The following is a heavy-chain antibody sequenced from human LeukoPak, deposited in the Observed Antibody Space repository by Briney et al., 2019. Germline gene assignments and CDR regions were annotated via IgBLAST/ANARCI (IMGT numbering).Heavy chain of an antibody. CDR3: ASQSGYQLPSTFDY. J-gene: IGHJ4*02. V-gene: IGHV4-59*08. D-gene: IGHD2-2*01. CDR2: IYYSGTT. Sequence: PSETLSLTCTVSGGSISSYYWTWIRQPPGKGLERIGNIYYSGTTNYNPSLRGRVTISVDTSKNQVSLKLYSVTAADTAVYYCASQSGYQLPSTFDYWGQGILVTVSS. CDR1: GGSISSYY.